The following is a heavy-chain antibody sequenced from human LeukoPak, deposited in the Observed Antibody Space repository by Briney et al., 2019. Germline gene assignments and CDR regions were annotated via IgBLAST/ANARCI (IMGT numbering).Heavy chain of an antibody. Sequence: SETLSLTCAVSGGSISSSNWWSWVRQPPGKGLEWMGEIYHSGSTNYDPSLKSRVTISVDKSKNQFSLKLSSVTAADTAVYYCARRWITMVRGVITFSRPFDYWGQGTLVTVSS. CDR3: ARRWITMVRGVITFSRPFDY. CDR2: IYHSGST. CDR1: GGSISSSNW. V-gene: IGHV4-4*02. D-gene: IGHD3-10*01. J-gene: IGHJ4*02.